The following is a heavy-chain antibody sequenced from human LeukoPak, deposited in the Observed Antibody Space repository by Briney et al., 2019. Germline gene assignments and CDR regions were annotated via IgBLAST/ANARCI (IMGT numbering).Heavy chain of an antibody. CDR2: IYPGDSNT. J-gene: IGHJ5*02. V-gene: IGHV5-51*01. CDR3: ARHQGYFDP. CDR1: EYSFTNYW. Sequence: GESLRISCKGSEYSFTNYWIGWVRQMPGKGLEWLGMIYPGDSNTRYSPSFQGHVTISADKSICTAYLQWSSLKASDTAMYYCARHQGYFDPWGQGTLVTVSS. D-gene: IGHD3-22*01.